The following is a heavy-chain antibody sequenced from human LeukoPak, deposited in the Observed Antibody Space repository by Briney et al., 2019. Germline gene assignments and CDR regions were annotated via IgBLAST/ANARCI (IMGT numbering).Heavy chain of an antibody. CDR1: GGTFSSYA. CDR3: ARTAYYYDSSGYYYEIFDY. CDR2: IILIFGTA. J-gene: IGHJ4*02. Sequence: VASVKVSCKASGGTFSSYAISWVRQAPGQGLEWMGGIILIFGTANYAQKFQGRVTITADESTSTAYMELSSLRSEDTAVYYCARTAYYYDSSGYYYEIFDYWGQGTLVTVSS. V-gene: IGHV1-69*13. D-gene: IGHD3-22*01.